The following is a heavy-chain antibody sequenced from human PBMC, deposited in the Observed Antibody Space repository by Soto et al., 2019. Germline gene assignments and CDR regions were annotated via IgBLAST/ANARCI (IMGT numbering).Heavy chain of an antibody. J-gene: IGHJ6*02. CDR1: GPSVAGYY. D-gene: IGHD3-3*01. CDR3: ARAPYYDFWSGYPARFGMDV. Sequence: PSETLSLTCAVYGPSVAGYYSGWVRQPPGKGLELIGDIHHSGSTNYTQSLKSRVTISVDTSKNQFYLKLSSVTAADTAVYYCARAPYYDFWSGYPARFGMDVWGQGTTVTVSS. V-gene: IGHV4-34*01. CDR2: IHHSGST.